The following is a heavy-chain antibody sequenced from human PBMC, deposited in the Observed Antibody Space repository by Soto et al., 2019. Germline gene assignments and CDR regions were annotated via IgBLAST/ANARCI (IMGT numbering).Heavy chain of an antibody. CDR1: GFTFSSYA. Sequence: PGGSLRLSCAASGFTFSSYAMHWVRQAPGKGLEWVAVISYDGSNKYYADSVKGRFTISRDNSKNTLYLQMNSLRAEDTAVYYCARDAEYQLLSHYYYGMDVWGQGTTVTVS. V-gene: IGHV3-30-3*01. D-gene: IGHD2-2*01. CDR3: ARDAEYQLLSHYYYGMDV. J-gene: IGHJ6*02. CDR2: ISYDGSNK.